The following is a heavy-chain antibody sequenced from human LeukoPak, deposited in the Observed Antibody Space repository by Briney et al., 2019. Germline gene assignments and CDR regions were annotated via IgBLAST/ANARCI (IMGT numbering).Heavy chain of an antibody. CDR2: FDPEDGET. J-gene: IGHJ4*02. CDR3: ATFFRGYGSGSYYDY. Sequence: GASVKVSCKVSGYTLTELSMHWVRQAPGKGLECMGGFDPEDGETIYAQKFQGRVTMTEDTSTDTAYMELSSLRSEDTAVYYCATFFRGYGSGSYYDYWGQGTLVTVSS. D-gene: IGHD3-10*01. CDR1: GYTLTELS. V-gene: IGHV1-24*01.